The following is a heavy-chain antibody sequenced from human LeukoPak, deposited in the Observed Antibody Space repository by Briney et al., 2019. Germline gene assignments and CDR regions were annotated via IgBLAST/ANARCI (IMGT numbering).Heavy chain of an antibody. J-gene: IGHJ4*02. V-gene: IGHV1-69*06. CDR2: IIPIFGTA. CDR3: ARDSGCSSTSCYAVLDY. D-gene: IGHD2-2*01. Sequence: SVKVSCKASGGTFSSYAISWVRQAPGQGLEWMGGIIPIFGTANYAQKFQGRVTITADKSTSTAYMELSSLRSEDTAVYYCARDSGCSSTSCYAVLDYWGQGTLITVSS. CDR1: GGTFSSYA.